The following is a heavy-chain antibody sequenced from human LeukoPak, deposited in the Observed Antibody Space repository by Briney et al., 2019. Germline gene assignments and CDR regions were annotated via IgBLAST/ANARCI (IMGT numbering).Heavy chain of an antibody. CDR1: GYTFTGYY. CDR2: INPNSGGT. CDR3: AREVEYYGSGSYYDY. D-gene: IGHD3-10*01. J-gene: IGHJ4*02. Sequence: ASVKVSCKASGYTFTGYYMRWVRQAPGQGLEWMGWINPNSGGTNYAQKFQGRVTMTRDTSISTAYMELSRLRSDDTAVYYCAREVEYYGSGSYYDYWGQGTLVTVSS. V-gene: IGHV1-2*02.